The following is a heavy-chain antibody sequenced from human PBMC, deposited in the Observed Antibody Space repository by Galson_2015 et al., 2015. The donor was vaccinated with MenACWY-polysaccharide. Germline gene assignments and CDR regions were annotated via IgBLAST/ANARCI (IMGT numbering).Heavy chain of an antibody. J-gene: IGHJ5*02. D-gene: IGHD7-27*01. V-gene: IGHV3-7*01. CDR1: RFTFNTNW. CDR2: INPDGSQT. Sequence: SLRLSCAASRFTFNTNWMTWVRQAPGKGLEWVALINPDGSQTEYVDSVKGRFAISRDNSKNSLFLQMNSLRAEDTAVYYCARDPNWGNSFGPWGQRTLVTVSS. CDR3: ARDPNWGNSFGP.